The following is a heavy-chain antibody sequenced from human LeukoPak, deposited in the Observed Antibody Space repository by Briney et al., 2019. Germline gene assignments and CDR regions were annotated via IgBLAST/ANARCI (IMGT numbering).Heavy chain of an antibody. CDR2: ISSSGSTI. V-gene: IGHV3-11*04. Sequence: GGSLRLSCAASGFTFSDYYMSWIRQAPGKGLEWVSYISSSGSTIYYADSVKGRFTISRDNAKNSLYLQMNSLRAEDTAVYYCARDPTVTTLSYWYFDLWGRGTLVTVSS. D-gene: IGHD4-17*01. CDR3: ARDPTVTTLSYWYFDL. J-gene: IGHJ2*01. CDR1: GFTFSDYY.